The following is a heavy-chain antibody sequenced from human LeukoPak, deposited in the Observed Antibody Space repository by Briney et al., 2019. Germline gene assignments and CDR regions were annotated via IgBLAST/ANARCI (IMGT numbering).Heavy chain of an antibody. V-gene: IGHV4-34*01. D-gene: IGHD3-3*01. CDR1: GGSFSGYY. CDR3: ARTRITIFGVVIIPDAFDI. CDR2: INHSGST. Sequence: SETLSLTCAVYGGSFSGYYWSWIRQPPGKGLEWIGEINHSGSTNYNPSLKSRVTISVDTSKNQFSLKLSSVTAADTAVYFCARTRITIFGVVIIPDAFDIWGQGTMVTVSS. J-gene: IGHJ3*02.